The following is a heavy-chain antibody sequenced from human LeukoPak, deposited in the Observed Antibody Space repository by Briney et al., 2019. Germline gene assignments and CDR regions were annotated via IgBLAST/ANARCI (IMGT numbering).Heavy chain of an antibody. D-gene: IGHD3-10*01. Sequence: GGSLRLSCAVSGFTFNIYAMSWVRQAPGKGLEWVSGISGSGGNTYYADSVKGRFTISRDNSKNTLYLQMNSLRAEDTAVYFCAKSGSQRPDYWGQGTLVTVSS. CDR1: GFTFNIYA. CDR3: AKSGSQRPDY. V-gene: IGHV3-23*01. CDR2: ISGSGGNT. J-gene: IGHJ4*02.